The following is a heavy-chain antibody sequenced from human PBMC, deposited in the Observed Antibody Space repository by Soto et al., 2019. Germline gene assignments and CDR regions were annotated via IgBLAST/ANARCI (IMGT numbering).Heavy chain of an antibody. J-gene: IGHJ3*01. CDR3: ARLPGVRGVFDGFNV. CDR1: GYSFAGYW. CDR2: IYPGDSDT. Sequence: GESLKISCKGSGYSFAGYWIGWVRQMPGKGLDWMGVIYPGDSDTRYSPSFHGQVTISADKSISTAYLQWSSLKASDTAMYFCARLPGVRGVFDGFNVWGQGTMVTVSS. D-gene: IGHD3-10*01. V-gene: IGHV5-51*01.